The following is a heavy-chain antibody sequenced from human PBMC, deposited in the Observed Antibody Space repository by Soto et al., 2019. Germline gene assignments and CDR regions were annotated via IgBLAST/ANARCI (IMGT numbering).Heavy chain of an antibody. CDR3: AKDKGPLTTVALY. D-gene: IGHD4-17*01. J-gene: IGHJ4*02. CDR1: VFTFSSYA. Sequence: GGSLRLSCAASVFTFSSYAMSWVRQAPGKGLEWVSAISGSGGSTYYADSVKGRFTISRDNSKNTLYLQMNSLRAEDTAVYYCAKDKGPLTTVALYWGQGTLVTVSS. CDR2: ISGSGGST. V-gene: IGHV3-23*01.